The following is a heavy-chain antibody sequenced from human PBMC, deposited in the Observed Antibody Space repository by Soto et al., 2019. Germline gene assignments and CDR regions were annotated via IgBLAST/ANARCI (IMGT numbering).Heavy chain of an antibody. CDR3: ARVVSWVDP. CDR2: IYYSGST. J-gene: IGHJ5*02. CDR1: GGSINSGDYY. D-gene: IGHD2-21*01. Sequence: QVQLPESGPGQVKPSQTLSLTCTVSGGSINSGDYYWSWIRQPPGKGLEWIGYIYYSGSTYYNPTLQSRVTISKDTSKSQFSMRLSSVTAADTAVYYCARVVSWVDPWGQGTLVTVSS. V-gene: IGHV4-30-4*01.